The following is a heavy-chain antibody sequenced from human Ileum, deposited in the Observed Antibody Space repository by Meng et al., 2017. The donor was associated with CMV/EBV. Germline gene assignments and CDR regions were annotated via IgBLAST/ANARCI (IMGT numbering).Heavy chain of an antibody. V-gene: IGHV3-30*04. CDR2: IPFDGNNE. Sequence: GESLKISCAASGFTFSSYAMHWVRQAPGKGLELVAVIPFDGNNEHYADSVKGRFTISRDNSKNTLYLQVNSLRPEDTGVYYCARGTGSGSWLIDSWGQGTLVTVSS. J-gene: IGHJ4*02. CDR1: GFTFSSYA. CDR3: ARGTGSGSWLIDS. D-gene: IGHD6-13*01.